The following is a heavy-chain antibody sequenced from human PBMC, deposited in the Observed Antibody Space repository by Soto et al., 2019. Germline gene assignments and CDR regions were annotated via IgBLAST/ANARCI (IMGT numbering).Heavy chain of an antibody. D-gene: IGHD5-18*01. V-gene: IGHV3-30*18. CDR3: AKIEDSYGLYYYYGMDV. CDR1: GFTFSSYG. J-gene: IGHJ6*02. Sequence: GGSLRLSCAASGFTFSSYGMHWVRQAPGKGLEWVAVISYDGSNKYYADSVKGRFTISRDNSKNTLYLQMNSLRAEDTAVYYCAKIEDSYGLYYYYGMDVWGQGTTVTVSS. CDR2: ISYDGSNK.